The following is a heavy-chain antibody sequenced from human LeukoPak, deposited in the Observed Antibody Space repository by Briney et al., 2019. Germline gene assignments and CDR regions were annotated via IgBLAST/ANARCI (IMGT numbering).Heavy chain of an antibody. D-gene: IGHD6-19*01. Sequence: VASVKVSCKTSGYPFTSYDIHWVRQAAGHGLEWMSWMTPNSEKRAYAQKFQGRVTMTTNTSIDTAYMELSSLTFDDTAIYCCARGRGWGILDSWGQGHLVTVSS. CDR2: MTPNSEKR. CDR3: ARGRGWGILDS. J-gene: IGHJ4*02. V-gene: IGHV1-8*01. CDR1: GYPFTSYD.